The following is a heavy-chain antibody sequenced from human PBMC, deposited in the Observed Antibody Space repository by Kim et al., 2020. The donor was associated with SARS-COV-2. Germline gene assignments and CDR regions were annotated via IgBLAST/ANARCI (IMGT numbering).Heavy chain of an antibody. CDR1: GFTFSSYW. J-gene: IGHJ4*02. D-gene: IGHD5-18*01. V-gene: IGHV3-7*01. CDR3: ARDGIQLWDPPDY. Sequence: GGSLRLSCAASGFTFSSYWMSWVRQAPGKGLEWVANIKQDGSEKYYVDSVKGRFTISRDNAKNSLYLQMNSLRAEDTAVYYCARDGIQLWDPPDYWGQGTLVTVSS. CDR2: IKQDGSEK.